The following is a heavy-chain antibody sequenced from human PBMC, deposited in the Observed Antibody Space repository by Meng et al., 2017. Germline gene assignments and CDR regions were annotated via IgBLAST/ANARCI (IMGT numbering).Heavy chain of an antibody. CDR3: ARDGGNYDFDY. CDR2: IIPRSSDA. J-gene: IGHJ4*02. V-gene: IGHV1-2*06. D-gene: IGHD1-7*01. Sequence: QVQWVQCGAEVKKPGASGKCSCKASGYTFIDGYIPWVGQDHGQGIEWMGRIIPRSSDANSALKFQGRVTLTWDTSINTAYMELSSLRSDDTAIYYCARDGGNYDFDYWGQGTLVTVSS. CDR1: GYTFIDGY.